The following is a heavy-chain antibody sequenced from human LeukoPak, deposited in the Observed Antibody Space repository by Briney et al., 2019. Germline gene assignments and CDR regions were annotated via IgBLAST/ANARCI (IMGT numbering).Heavy chain of an antibody. D-gene: IGHD2-2*01. Sequence: GGSLRLSCAASGFTFSSYGMHWVRQAPGKGLEWVAVIWYDGSNKYYADSVKGRFTISRDSAKNSLYLQMNSLRAEDTAVYYCAWPPAPWGQGTLVTVSS. CDR1: GFTFSSYG. V-gene: IGHV3-33*03. CDR2: IWYDGSNK. J-gene: IGHJ4*02. CDR3: AWPPAP.